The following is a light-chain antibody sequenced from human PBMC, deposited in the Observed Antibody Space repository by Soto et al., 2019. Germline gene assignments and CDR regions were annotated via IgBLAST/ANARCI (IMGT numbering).Light chain of an antibody. Sequence: DIQMTQSPSTLSASVGDRVTITCRASQSISTWLAWYQQKPGKAPKVLIYKASNLESGVPSRFSGSGSGIEFTLTISSLQPDDFATYYCQQYSTYYRTFGQGTKVEIK. CDR3: QQYSTYYRT. CDR1: QSISTW. J-gene: IGKJ1*01. CDR2: KAS. V-gene: IGKV1-5*03.